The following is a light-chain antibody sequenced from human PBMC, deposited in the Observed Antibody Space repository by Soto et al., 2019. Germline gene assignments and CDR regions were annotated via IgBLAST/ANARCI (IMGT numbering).Light chain of an antibody. CDR3: QQYDNLLPIT. J-gene: IGKJ5*01. Sequence: PMTQSPSSLSASVGDRVTITCQASQDISKNLNWYQQKPGKAPKLLIYDASSLRTGVPSGFSGSRSSTHFTILISSLQPEDISAYYCQQYDNLLPITFGQGTRLEIK. V-gene: IGKV1-33*01. CDR1: QDISKN. CDR2: DAS.